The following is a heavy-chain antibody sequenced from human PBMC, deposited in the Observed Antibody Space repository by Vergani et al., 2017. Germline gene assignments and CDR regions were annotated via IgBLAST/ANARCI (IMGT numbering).Heavy chain of an antibody. Sequence: QVQLVESGGGVVQPGRSPRLSCAASGFTFGDHGIHWVRRAPGKGLEWVALISYDGTNKYYTNSVRGRFTISRDNSKSTLFLQMNSLRVEDMAVYYCARDRGDWRYSRYFYNYYMDVWGKGTTVTVSS. CDR1: GFTFGDHG. CDR2: ISYDGTNK. CDR3: ARDRGDWRYSRYFYNYYMDV. V-gene: IGHV3-30-3*01. D-gene: IGHD2-8*02. J-gene: IGHJ6*03.